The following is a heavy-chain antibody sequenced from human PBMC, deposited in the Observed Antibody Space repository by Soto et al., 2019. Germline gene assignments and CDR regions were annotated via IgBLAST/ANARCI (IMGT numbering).Heavy chain of an antibody. CDR1: GFTFSDYY. J-gene: IGHJ4*02. Sequence: QVQLVESGGGLVKPGGSLRLSCAASGFTFSDYYMSWIRQAPGKGLEWVSYISSSSSYTNYADSVKGRFTISRDNAKNSLYLQMNSLRAEDTAAYYCARRVGAREGRGRFVDYWGQGTLVTVSS. CDR2: ISSSSSYT. CDR3: ARRVGAREGRGRFVDY. D-gene: IGHD3-16*01. V-gene: IGHV3-11*05.